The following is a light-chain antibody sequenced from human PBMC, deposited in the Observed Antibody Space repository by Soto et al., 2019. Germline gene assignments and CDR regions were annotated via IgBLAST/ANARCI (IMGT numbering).Light chain of an antibody. Sequence: EIVMTQSAATLSVSPGERASLSCRAGQSVSSNLAWYQQKPGQAPRLLIYGASTRATGIPARFSGSGSGTEFTLTISSLQSEDFAVYYCQQYNNWPPITFGQGTRLEIK. CDR1: QSVSSN. V-gene: IGKV3-15*01. CDR2: GAS. CDR3: QQYNNWPPIT. J-gene: IGKJ5*01.